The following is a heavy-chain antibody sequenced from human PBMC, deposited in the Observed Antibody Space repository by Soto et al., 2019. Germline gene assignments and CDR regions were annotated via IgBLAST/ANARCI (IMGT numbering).Heavy chain of an antibody. CDR3: AKDLPPVGFLEWLFFNY. V-gene: IGHV3-23*01. CDR1: GFTFSSYA. Sequence: GGSLRLSCAASGFTFSSYAMSWVRQAPGKGLEWVSAISGSGGSTYYADSVKGRFAISRDNSKNTLYLQMNSLRAEDTAVYYCAKDLPPVGFLEWLFFNYWGQGTLVTVSS. CDR2: ISGSGGST. J-gene: IGHJ4*02. D-gene: IGHD3-3*01.